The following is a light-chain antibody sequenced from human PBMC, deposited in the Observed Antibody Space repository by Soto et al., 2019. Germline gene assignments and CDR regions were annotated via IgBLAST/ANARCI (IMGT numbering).Light chain of an antibody. CDR3: QQYKSFSLT. CDR1: QSISSW. V-gene: IGKV1-5*03. Sequence: DIQMNQSPSTLSASVGDTVTITCRASQSISSWLAWYQQKPGKAPKLLIYKASSLDSGVPSRFSGSGSGTEFTLTISSLQPDDFATYYCQQYKSFSLTFGGRTKVDIK. CDR2: KAS. J-gene: IGKJ4*02.